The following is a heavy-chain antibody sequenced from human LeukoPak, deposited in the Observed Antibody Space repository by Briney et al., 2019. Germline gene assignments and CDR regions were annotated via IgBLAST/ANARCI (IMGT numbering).Heavy chain of an antibody. Sequence: PSETLSLTCTVSGGSISSYYWSWIRQPPGKGLEWIGYIYHSGSTYYNPSLKGRVTISVDRSKNQFSLKLSSVTAADTAVYYCARGGVRGGPFDYWGQGTLVTVSS. CDR1: GGSISSYY. V-gene: IGHV4-59*12. CDR2: IYHSGST. CDR3: ARGGVRGGPFDY. J-gene: IGHJ4*02. D-gene: IGHD3-10*01.